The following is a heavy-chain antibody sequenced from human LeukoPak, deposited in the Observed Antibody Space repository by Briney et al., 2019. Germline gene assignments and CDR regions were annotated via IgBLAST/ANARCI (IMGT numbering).Heavy chain of an antibody. CDR2: MYHSGSA. Sequence: SETLSLTCTVSGGSIDSYFWTWIRQPPGKGLEFIGNMYHSGSASYNASLKGRATISLESSRKQFSLKLTSVTAADTAVYFCARVLPKFWNRDPPYYMDVWGKGTTVTVSS. CDR3: ARVLPKFWNRDPPYYMDV. D-gene: IGHD3-3*01. J-gene: IGHJ6*03. CDR1: GGSIDSYF. V-gene: IGHV4-59*01.